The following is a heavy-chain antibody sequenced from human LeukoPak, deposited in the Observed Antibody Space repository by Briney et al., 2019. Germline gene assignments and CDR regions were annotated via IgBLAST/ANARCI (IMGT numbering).Heavy chain of an antibody. Sequence: SETLSLTCTVSGGSISNYNWSWVRQPPGKGLEWVGYIYYSGTINYNPSLKSRVTISVDTSKNQFSLKLSSVTAADTAVYYCARHLRSYLYYYYYMDVWGKGTTVTVSS. CDR1: GGSISNYN. V-gene: IGHV4-59*08. CDR3: ARHLRSYLYYYYYMDV. CDR2: IYYSGTI. D-gene: IGHD2-21*01. J-gene: IGHJ6*03.